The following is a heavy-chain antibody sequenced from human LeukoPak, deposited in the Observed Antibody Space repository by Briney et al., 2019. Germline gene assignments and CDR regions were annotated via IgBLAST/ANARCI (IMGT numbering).Heavy chain of an antibody. CDR2: ISSSSSYI. D-gene: IGHD3-22*01. CDR1: GFTFSSYS. J-gene: IGHJ4*02. Sequence: GGSLRLSWASSGFTFSSYSMNWVRQAPGKGLEWVSSISSSSSYIYYADSVKGRFTISRDNAKNSLYLQMNSLRAEDTAVYYCARDRGNYYDSSGYSDYWGQGTLVTVSS. V-gene: IGHV3-21*01. CDR3: ARDRGNYYDSSGYSDY.